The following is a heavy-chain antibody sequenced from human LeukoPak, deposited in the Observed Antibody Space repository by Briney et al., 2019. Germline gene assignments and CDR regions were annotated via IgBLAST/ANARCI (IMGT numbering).Heavy chain of an antibody. V-gene: IGHV4-39*07. Sequence: KTGGSLRLSCAASGFTFSSYAMHWVRQPPGKGLEWIGSVYYSGSTYYNPSLKSRVTISVDTSKNQFSLKLSSVTAADTAVYYCARGRGGYPDWGQGTMATVSS. CDR3: ARGRGGYPD. CDR1: GFTFSSYA. D-gene: IGHD5-12*01. J-gene: IGHJ3*01. CDR2: VYYSGST.